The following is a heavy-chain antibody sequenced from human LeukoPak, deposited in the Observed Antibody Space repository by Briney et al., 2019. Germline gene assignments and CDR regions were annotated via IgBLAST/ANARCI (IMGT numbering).Heavy chain of an antibody. D-gene: IGHD6-19*01. V-gene: IGHV3-30*02. J-gene: IGHJ4*02. Sequence: GGSLRLSCAASGFTFNYYGMHWVHQAPGKGLEWVAFISYDGSKKYYGESVKGRFTISRDDPKNTLYLQMDSLRAEDTAVYYCGRDLTYSGWYYFDCWGQGTLVTDSS. CDR3: GRDLTYSGWYYFDC. CDR2: ISYDGSKK. CDR1: GFTFNYYG.